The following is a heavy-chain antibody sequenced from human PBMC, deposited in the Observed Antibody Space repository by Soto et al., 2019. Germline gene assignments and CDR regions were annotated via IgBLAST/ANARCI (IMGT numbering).Heavy chain of an antibody. CDR2: ISYDGNKK. J-gene: IGHJ6*02. CDR1: GFTFSSYG. CDR3: AKDRVSAAGYGMDV. D-gene: IGHD6-13*01. Sequence: VQLVESGGGVVQPGRSLRLSCEASGFTFSSYGIHWVRQAPGKGLEWVAVISYDGNKKYHADSVKGRFTISRDNSKNTLYLQMNSLREEDTAVYYCAKDRVSAAGYGMDVWGQGTTVTVSS. V-gene: IGHV3-30*18.